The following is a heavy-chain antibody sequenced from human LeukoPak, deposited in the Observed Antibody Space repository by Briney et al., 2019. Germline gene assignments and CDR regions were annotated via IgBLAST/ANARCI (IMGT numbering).Heavy chain of an antibody. CDR2: IYSSGST. Sequence: PSETLSLTCTVSGDPISLYFWSWLRQPAGEGLEGIGRIYSSGSTNYNPSLKSRVAMSVDTSKNQFSLRLSSVTAADTAVYYCAGEQGYGSGSYGAFDIWGQGTMVTVSS. V-gene: IGHV4-4*07. CDR1: GDPISLYF. J-gene: IGHJ3*02. D-gene: IGHD3-10*01. CDR3: AGEQGYGSGSYGAFDI.